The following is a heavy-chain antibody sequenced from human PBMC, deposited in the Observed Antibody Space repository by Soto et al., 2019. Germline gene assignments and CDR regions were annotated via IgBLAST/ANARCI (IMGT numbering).Heavy chain of an antibody. V-gene: IGHV4-59*12. CDR2: IYYSGTT. J-gene: IGHJ2*01. CDR3: ARSVQSSGWDSWYFDL. Sequence: PSETLSLTCTVSRGSISSYYWSWIRQPPGKGMEWVGYIYYSGTTNYNPSLKSRVTVSVDTSKNQFSLKLSAVTAADTAVYYCARSVQSSGWDSWYFDLWGRGTLVTVSS. D-gene: IGHD6-19*01. CDR1: RGSISSYY.